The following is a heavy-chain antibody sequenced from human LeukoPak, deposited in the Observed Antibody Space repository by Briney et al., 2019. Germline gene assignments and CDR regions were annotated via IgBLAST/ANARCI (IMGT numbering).Heavy chain of an antibody. CDR2: VGRSGVDT. D-gene: IGHD5-12*01. J-gene: IGHJ4*02. CDR3: AKDHLVAHVFDY. Sequence: GGSLRLSCVASGFTFSSYAVSWFRQAPGKGLEWVSTVGRSGVDTYYADSVRGRFTISRDNSKNTLYLQMNSLRAEDTAVYYCAKDHLVAHVFDYWGQGTLVTVSS. V-gene: IGHV3-23*01. CDR1: GFTFSSYA.